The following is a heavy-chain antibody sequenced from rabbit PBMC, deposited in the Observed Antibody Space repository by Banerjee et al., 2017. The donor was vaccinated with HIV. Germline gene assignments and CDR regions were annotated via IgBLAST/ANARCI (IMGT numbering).Heavy chain of an antibody. V-gene: IGHV1S40*01. CDR2: IYTGSGSA. CDR3: TRDFTGVIGWNFNL. D-gene: IGHD7-1*01. Sequence: QSLEESGGGLVQPEGSLTLTCTASGFSVSSDAMCWVRQAPGKGLEWIGCIYTGSGSALYVSWAKGRFTISKTSSTTVTLQMTSLTAADTATYFCTRDFTGVIGWNFNLWGPGTLVTVS. CDR1: GFSVSSDA. J-gene: IGHJ4*01.